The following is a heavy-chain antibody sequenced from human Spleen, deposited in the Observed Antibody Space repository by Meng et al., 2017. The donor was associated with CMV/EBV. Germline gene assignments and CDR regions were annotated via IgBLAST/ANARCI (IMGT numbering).Heavy chain of an antibody. V-gene: IGHV3-30*04. Sequence: GESLKISCAASGFTFSSYAMHWVRHAPGKGLEWGAVISYDGSNKYYADSVKGRFTISRDNSKNTLYLQMNSLRAEDTAVYYCARVGRVYSSSYGMDVWGQGTTVTVSS. CDR2: ISYDGSNK. J-gene: IGHJ6*02. CDR3: ARVGRVYSSSYGMDV. D-gene: IGHD6-6*01. CDR1: GFTFSSYA.